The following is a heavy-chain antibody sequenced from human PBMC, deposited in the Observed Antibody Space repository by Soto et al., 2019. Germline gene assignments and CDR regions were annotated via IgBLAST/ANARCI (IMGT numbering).Heavy chain of an antibody. CDR3: ARVKTSGYHNWFDP. V-gene: IGHV1-18*01. Sequence: QVQLVQSGAEVKKPGASVKVSCKASGYTFTSYGISWVRQAPGQGLEWMGWISAYNGNTNYAQKCQGRVPMTTDTSTSTGYMELRSLRSDAPAVYYWARVKTSGYHNWFDPWGQGTLVTVSS. J-gene: IGHJ5*02. CDR1: GYTFTSYG. CDR2: ISAYNGNT. D-gene: IGHD3-22*01.